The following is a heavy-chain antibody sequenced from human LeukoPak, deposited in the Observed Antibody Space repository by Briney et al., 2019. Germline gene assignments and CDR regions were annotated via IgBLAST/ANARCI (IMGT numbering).Heavy chain of an antibody. D-gene: IGHD1-7*01. CDR3: ARDQGDWNYPNSHYGMDV. CDR1: GYTFSSYA. CDR2: ISGYNGNT. Sequence: GASVKVSCKASGYTFSSYAISWVRQAPGQGLEWMGWISGYNGNTKYAQKLQDRVTMTTDTSTSTAYMELRSLRSDDTAVYYCARDQGDWNYPNSHYGMDVWGQGTTVTVSS. J-gene: IGHJ6*02. V-gene: IGHV1-18*01.